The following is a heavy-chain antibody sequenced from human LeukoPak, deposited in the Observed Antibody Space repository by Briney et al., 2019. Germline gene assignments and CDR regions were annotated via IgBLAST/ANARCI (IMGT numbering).Heavy chain of an antibody. CDR2: IYYSGST. CDR1: GGSISSYY. CDR3: ARVAVYYGSGSSWFDP. J-gene: IGHJ5*02. D-gene: IGHD3-10*01. Sequence: SETLSLTCTVPGGSISSYYWSWIRQPPGKGLEWIGYIYYSGSTNYNPSLKSRVTISVDTSKNQFSLKLSSVTAADTAVYYCARVAVYYGSGSSWFDPWGQGTLVTVSS. V-gene: IGHV4-59*01.